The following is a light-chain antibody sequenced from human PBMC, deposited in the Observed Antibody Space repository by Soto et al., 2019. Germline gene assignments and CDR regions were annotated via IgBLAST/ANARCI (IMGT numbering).Light chain of an antibody. CDR2: AAS. V-gene: IGKV1-12*01. CDR1: QGLSSW. Sequence: DSQMTQSPSSLSASVGDRVTITCPASQGLSSWLAWYQQKPGKAPKLLIYAASSLQSGVPSRFSGSGCGTDFTVTINSLQHEDFATYYCQQANTFPITFGQGTRLEIK. CDR3: QQANTFPIT. J-gene: IGKJ5*01.